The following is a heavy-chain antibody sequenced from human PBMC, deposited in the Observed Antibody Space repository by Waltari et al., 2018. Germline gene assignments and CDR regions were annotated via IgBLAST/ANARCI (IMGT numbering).Heavy chain of an antibody. Sequence: QVQLQESGPGLVKPSETLSLTCTVSGGSISSYYWSWIRQPPGKGLEWIGYIYYSGSTNYKPSPKSRVTISVDTSKNQFSLKLSSVTAADTAVYYCARQGGVVVPAAFNFDYWGQGTLVTVSS. CDR1: GGSISSYY. CDR3: ARQGGVVVPAAFNFDY. V-gene: IGHV4-59*08. D-gene: IGHD2-2*01. J-gene: IGHJ4*02. CDR2: IYYSGST.